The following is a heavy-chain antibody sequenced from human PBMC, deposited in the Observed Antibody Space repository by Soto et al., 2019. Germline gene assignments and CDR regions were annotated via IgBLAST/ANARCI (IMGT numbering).Heavy chain of an antibody. V-gene: IGHV3-23*01. CDR2: ISGSGGST. Sequence: EVQLLESGGGLVQPGGSLRLSCAASGFTFSSYAMSWVRQAPGKGLEWVSAISGSGGSTYYADSVKGRLTISSDNSKNTLYLQMKSVRAADTAVYYCAQSPIAAAGSSVRWFDPWGQGTLVTVSS. D-gene: IGHD6-13*01. J-gene: IGHJ5*02. CDR3: AQSPIAAAGSSVRWFDP. CDR1: GFTFSSYA.